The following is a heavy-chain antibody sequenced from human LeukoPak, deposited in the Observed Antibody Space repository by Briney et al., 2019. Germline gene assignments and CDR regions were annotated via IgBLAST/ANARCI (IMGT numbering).Heavy chain of an antibody. CDR3: TRDRSTWLFDY. CDR2: IWYDGSNI. J-gene: IGHJ4*02. V-gene: IGHV3-33*01. D-gene: IGHD6-13*01. CDR1: GFTFSSYG. Sequence: YPGRSLRLSCAASGFTFSSYGMHWVRQAPGKGLEWLAVIWYDGSNIYYADPMKGRFAISRDNSKNTLYLQINSLRAEDTAVYYCTRDRSTWLFDYWGQGTVVTVAS.